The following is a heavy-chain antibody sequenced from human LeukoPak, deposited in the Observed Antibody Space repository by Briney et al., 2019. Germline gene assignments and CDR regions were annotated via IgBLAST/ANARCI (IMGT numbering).Heavy chain of an antibody. CDR3: AKEIFSVTMRIEVQGAFDI. CDR1: GFTFSKYA. Sequence: GGPLRVSCEGSGFTFSKYAMSWVRQAPGKGLEWVSAISGRGTSTYYADSVKGRFTISRDNSVNMLYLQMNSLRAEDTAIYYCAKEIFSVTMRIEVQGAFDIWGQGTMVSVSS. D-gene: IGHD3-22*01. V-gene: IGHV3-23*01. CDR2: ISGRGTST. J-gene: IGHJ3*02.